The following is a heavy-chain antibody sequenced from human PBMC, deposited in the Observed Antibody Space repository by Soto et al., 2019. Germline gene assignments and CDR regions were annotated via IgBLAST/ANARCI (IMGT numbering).Heavy chain of an antibody. J-gene: IGHJ4*02. CDR1: GFTFSNAW. V-gene: IGHV3-15*01. D-gene: IGHD3-3*01. CDR3: TTDNEWLLFSNGY. Sequence: PVGSLILSCSASGFTFSNAWMSWVRRAPGKWLEWVGRSKSKTDCGATDYATPVKGRFTISRDDSKNTLYLQMNSLKTEDTAVYYCTTDNEWLLFSNGYWGQGTLVTVSS. CDR2: SKSKTDCGAT.